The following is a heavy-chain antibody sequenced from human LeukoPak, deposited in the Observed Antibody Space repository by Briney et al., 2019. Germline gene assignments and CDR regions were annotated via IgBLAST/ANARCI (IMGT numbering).Heavy chain of an antibody. CDR3: AREGFGELSHFDY. CDR1: GGSISSYY. J-gene: IGHJ4*02. D-gene: IGHD3-10*01. Sequence: SETLSLTCTVSGGSISSYYWSWIRQSPGKGLEWIGYIHYSGSTNYNPSLKSRVTISVDTSKNQFSLKLSSVTAADTAVYYCAREGFGELSHFDYWGQGTLVTVSS. CDR2: IHYSGST. V-gene: IGHV4-59*12.